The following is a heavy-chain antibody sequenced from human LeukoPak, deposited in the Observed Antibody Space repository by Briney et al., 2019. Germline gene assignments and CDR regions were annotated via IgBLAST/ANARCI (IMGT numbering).Heavy chain of an antibody. CDR1: GGTFSSYA. V-gene: IGHV1-69*05. Sequence: ASVKVSCKASGGTFSSYAISWVRQAPGQGLEWMGGIIPIFGTANYAQKFQGRVTITTDESTSTAYMELSSLRSEDTAVYYCARGYCSSTSCPWGDWFDPWGQGTLVTVSS. D-gene: IGHD2-2*01. J-gene: IGHJ5*02. CDR3: ARGYCSSTSCPWGDWFDP. CDR2: IIPIFGTA.